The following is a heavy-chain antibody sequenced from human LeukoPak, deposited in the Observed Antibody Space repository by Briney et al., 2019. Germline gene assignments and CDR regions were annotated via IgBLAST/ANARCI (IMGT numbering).Heavy chain of an antibody. CDR2: IIPMLGTA. Sequence: GASVKVSCTASEGTFSSYAISWVRQAPGQGLEWMGQIIPMLGTASYAQRFQGRVTLTADESTSTAYMELSSLRSEDTAVYYCARESLPYGGNSFGHYYGMDVWGQGTTVTVSS. J-gene: IGHJ6*02. D-gene: IGHD4-23*01. CDR3: ARESLPYGGNSFGHYYGMDV. CDR1: EGTFSSYA. V-gene: IGHV1-69*13.